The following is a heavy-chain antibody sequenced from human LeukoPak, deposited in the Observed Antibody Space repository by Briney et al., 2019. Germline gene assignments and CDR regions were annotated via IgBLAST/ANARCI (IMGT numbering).Heavy chain of an antibody. Sequence: GASVKVSCKASGYTFTSFGISWVRQAPGQGLEWMGWISAYNGNTNYAQKLQGRVTMTTDTSTSTAYMELRSLRSDDTAVHYCARVCGFGPEDAFDIWGQGTMVTVSS. J-gene: IGHJ3*02. V-gene: IGHV1-18*01. CDR3: ARVCGFGPEDAFDI. CDR2: ISAYNGNT. D-gene: IGHD3-10*01. CDR1: GYTFTSFG.